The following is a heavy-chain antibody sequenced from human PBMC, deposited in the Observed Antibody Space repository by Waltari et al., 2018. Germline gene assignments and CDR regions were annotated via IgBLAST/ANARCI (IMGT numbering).Heavy chain of an antibody. J-gene: IGHJ4*02. CDR3: ASHIIAAAGPFDY. Sequence: QVQLVQSGAEVKKPGSSVKVSCKASGGTFSSYTISWVRQAPGQGLEWMGRNIPILGRANYAQKFQGRVTSTADKSTSTAYMELSSLRSEDTAVYYCASHIIAAAGPFDYWGQGTLVTVSS. CDR2: NIPILGRA. D-gene: IGHD6-13*01. CDR1: GGTFSSYT. V-gene: IGHV1-69*02.